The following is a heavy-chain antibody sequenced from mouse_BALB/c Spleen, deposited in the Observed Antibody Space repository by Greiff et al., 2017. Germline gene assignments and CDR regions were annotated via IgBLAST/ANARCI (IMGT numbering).Heavy chain of an antibody. CDR2: ISSGSSTI. CDR1: GFTFSSFG. CDR3: ARSGDLYYFDY. Sequence: EVQLVESGGGLVQPGGSRKLSCAASGFTFSSFGMHWVRQAPEKGLEWVAYISSGSSTIYYADTVKGRFTISRDNPKNTLFLQMTSLRSEDTAMYYCARSGDLYYFDYWGQGTTLTVSS. J-gene: IGHJ2*01. V-gene: IGHV5-17*02. D-gene: IGHD3-1*01.